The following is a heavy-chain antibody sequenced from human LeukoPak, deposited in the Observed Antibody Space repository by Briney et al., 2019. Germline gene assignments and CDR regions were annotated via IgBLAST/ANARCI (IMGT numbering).Heavy chain of an antibody. D-gene: IGHD6-6*01. V-gene: IGHV1-2*02. CDR2: INPNSGGT. CDR3: ARVVAARPSYYYGMDV. CDR1: GYTFTGYY. J-gene: IGHJ6*02. Sequence: GASAKVSCKASGYTFTGYYMHWVRPAPGQGLEWMGWINPNSGGTNYAQKFQGRVTMTRDTSISTAYMELSRLRSDDTAVYYCARVVAARPSYYYGMDVWGQGTTVTVSS.